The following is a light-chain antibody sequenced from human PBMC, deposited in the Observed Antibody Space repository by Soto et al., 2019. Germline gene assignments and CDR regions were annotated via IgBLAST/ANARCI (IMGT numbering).Light chain of an antibody. J-gene: IGKJ1*01. CDR3: QQRSNLGT. Sequence: EIVLTQSPATLSLSPGERATLSCRASQSVSSSLAWYQQKPGQAPRLLIYDASNRATVIPARFSGSGSGTDVTLTISSLEPEDFAVYYCQQRSNLGTFGQGTNVEIK. V-gene: IGKV3-11*01. CDR1: QSVSSS. CDR2: DAS.